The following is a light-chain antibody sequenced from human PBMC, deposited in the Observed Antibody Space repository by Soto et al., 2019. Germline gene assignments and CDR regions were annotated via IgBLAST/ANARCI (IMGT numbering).Light chain of an antibody. CDR3: QQYQT. J-gene: IGKJ1*01. CDR2: GAS. CDR1: QSVSSSY. V-gene: IGKV3-20*01. Sequence: ESVLTQSPGTLSLSQGERATLSCRASQSVSSSYLAWYQQKPGQAPRLLIYGASSRATGIPDRFSGSGSGTDFTLTISRLEPEDFAVYYCQQYQTFGQGTKVDIK.